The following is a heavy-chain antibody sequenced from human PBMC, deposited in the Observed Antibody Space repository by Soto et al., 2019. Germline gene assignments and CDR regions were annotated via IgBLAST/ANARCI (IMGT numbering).Heavy chain of an antibody. V-gene: IGHV3-21*01. Sequence: EVQLVESGGGLVKPGGSLRLSCAGPGFTFSSYSMNWVRQAPGKGLEWVSFIGGSGSYIYYADSVKGRFTISRDNAKNSLYLHMNSLIAEDTAVYYCARDAYSASSWYYFDYWGQGTLVTVSS. CDR2: IGGSGSYI. D-gene: IGHD6-6*01. J-gene: IGHJ4*02. CDR3: ARDAYSASSWYYFDY. CDR1: GFTFSSYS.